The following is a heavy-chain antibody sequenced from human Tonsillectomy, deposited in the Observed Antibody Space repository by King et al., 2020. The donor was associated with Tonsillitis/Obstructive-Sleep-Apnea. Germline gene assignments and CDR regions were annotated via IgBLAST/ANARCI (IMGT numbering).Heavy chain of an antibody. CDR1: GFTFNTYA. J-gene: IGHJ4*02. Sequence: EVQLVESGGGLVQPGGSLRLSCAASGFTFNTYAMSWVRQAPGKGLEWVSTFTGSGGSTYYGDSVKGRFTIARDNSKNTLYLQMNRLRAEETAIYYCAGGRQGDYWSGYKASFDYWGQGTRVTVSS. V-gene: IGHV3-23*04. D-gene: IGHD3-3*01. CDR3: AGGRQGDYWSGYKASFDY. CDR2: FTGSGGST.